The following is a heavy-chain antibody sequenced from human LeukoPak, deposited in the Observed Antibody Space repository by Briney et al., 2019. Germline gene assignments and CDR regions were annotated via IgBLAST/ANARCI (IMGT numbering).Heavy chain of an antibody. Sequence: ASVKVSCKASGYTFTSYYMHWVRQPPAPGLEWMGIINPSCGSTSYAHKFQGRVTMTRDRSTSTVYMELSSLRSEDTAVYYCARDGRAGAFDIWGQGTMVTVSS. D-gene: IGHD1-1*01. CDR2: INPSCGST. V-gene: IGHV1-46*01. J-gene: IGHJ3*02. CDR1: GYTFTSYY. CDR3: ARDGRAGAFDI.